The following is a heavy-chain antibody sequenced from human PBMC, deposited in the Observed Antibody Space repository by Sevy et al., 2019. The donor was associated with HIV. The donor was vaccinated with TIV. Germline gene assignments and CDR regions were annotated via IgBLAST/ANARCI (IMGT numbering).Heavy chain of an antibody. CDR3: DRGTRGTFDS. J-gene: IGHJ4*02. CDR1: GFTFSSSW. D-gene: IGHD1-1*01. V-gene: IGHV3-74*01. Sequence: GGSLRLSCAASGFTFSSSWMHWVRQVPGKGLVWVSRISSGGGSLSYADSVKGRFTISREKAKKTLYLQMNSLRAEDTAMYVCDRGTRGTFDSWGQGALVTVSS. CDR2: ISSGGGSL.